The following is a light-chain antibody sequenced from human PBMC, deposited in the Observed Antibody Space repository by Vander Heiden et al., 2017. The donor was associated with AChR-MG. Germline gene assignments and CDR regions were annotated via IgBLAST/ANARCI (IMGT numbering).Light chain of an antibody. CDR3: AAWDDSLSVV. J-gene: IGLJ3*02. V-gene: IGLV1-47*02. CDR2: NDH. Sequence: QSVLTQPPSASGAPGPRVTISCSGSTSNTGNNYVYWYQQLPGAAPKLLIYNDHQRPSGVPDRFSGSASGTSASLDISGLRSEDEGHYYCAAWDDSLSVVFGGGTKLTVL. CDR1: TSNTGNNY.